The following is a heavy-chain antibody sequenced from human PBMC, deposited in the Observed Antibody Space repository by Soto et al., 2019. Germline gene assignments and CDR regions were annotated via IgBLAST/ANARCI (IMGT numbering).Heavy chain of an antibody. J-gene: IGHJ5*02. CDR2: ISAYNGNT. CDR3: ARDNRYRYGLENWFDP. D-gene: IGHD5-18*01. CDR1: GYTFTSYG. V-gene: IGHV1-18*04. Sequence: ASVKVSCKASGYTFTSYGISWVRQAPGQGLEWMGWISAYNGNTNYAQKLQGRVTMTTDTSTSTAYMELRSLRSDDTAVYYCARDNRYRYGLENWFDPWGQGTLVTVSS.